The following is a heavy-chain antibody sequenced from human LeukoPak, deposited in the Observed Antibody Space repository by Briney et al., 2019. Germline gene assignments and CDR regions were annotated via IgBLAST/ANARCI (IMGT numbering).Heavy chain of an antibody. V-gene: IGHV3-30*04. D-gene: IGHD3-22*01. CDR3: ARGPDYYDSSGYAKFDY. J-gene: IGHJ4*02. CDR1: GFTFSSYA. Sequence: PGGSLRLSCAASGFTFSSYAMHWVRQAPGKGLEWVAVISYDGSNKYYADSVKGRFTISRDNSKNTLYLQMNSLRAEDTAVYYCARGPDYYDSSGYAKFDYWGQGTLVTVS. CDR2: ISYDGSNK.